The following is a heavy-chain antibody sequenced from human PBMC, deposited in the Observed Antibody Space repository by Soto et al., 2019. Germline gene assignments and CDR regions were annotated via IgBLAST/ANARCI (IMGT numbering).Heavy chain of an antibody. V-gene: IGHV4-61*01. CDR2: IYYSGTI. Sequence: LSLTCNVSGGSVSSGRYYWSWIRQPPGKGLEWIGYIYYSGTINNNPSLKSRTTISLDTSKNQFSLKLNSVTAADTAIYYCARGYDILDSWGQGTLVTVSS. CDR3: ARGYDILDS. D-gene: IGHD3-9*01. CDR1: GGSVSSGRYY. J-gene: IGHJ5*01.